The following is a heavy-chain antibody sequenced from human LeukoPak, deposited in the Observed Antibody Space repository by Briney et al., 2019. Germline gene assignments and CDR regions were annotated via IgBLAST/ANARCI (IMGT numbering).Heavy chain of an antibody. D-gene: IGHD3-10*01. CDR1: GFTFSDYY. V-gene: IGHV3-11*04. CDR3: ERIYYYGSGSGEY. Sequence: PGGSLRLSCEASGFTFSDYYMSWIRQAPGKGPEWVSYIGSNGGNIFYADSVKGRFTISRDNAKNALYLQLDSLRVEDTARYYCERIYYYGSGSGEYWGQGTMVTVSS. J-gene: IGHJ4*02. CDR2: IGSNGGNI.